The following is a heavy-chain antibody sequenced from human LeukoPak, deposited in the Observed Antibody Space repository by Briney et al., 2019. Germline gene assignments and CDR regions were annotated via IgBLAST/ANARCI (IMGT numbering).Heavy chain of an antibody. D-gene: IGHD3-10*01. CDR1: GFTFGDFV. CDR2: IRSKAYGETT. Sequence: PGGSLRLSCAASGFTFGDFVMSWVRQAPGKGLEWVGFIRSKAYGETTEYAASVKGRFTIPRDDSKSIAYLEMNSLKTEDTAVYYCTSYYYASRSPHYDSWGQGTLVTVSS. J-gene: IGHJ4*02. V-gene: IGHV3-49*04. CDR3: TSYYYASRSPHYDS.